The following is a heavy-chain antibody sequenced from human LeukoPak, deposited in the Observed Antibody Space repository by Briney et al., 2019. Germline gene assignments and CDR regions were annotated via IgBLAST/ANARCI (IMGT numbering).Heavy chain of an antibody. Sequence: GGSLRLSCAASGFTFSSYAMSWVRQAPGKGLEWVSAISGSGGSTYYADSVKGRFTISRDNSKDTLYLQMNSLRAEDTAVYYCARCSLHCSGGSCYYYYYGMDVWGQGTTVTVSS. D-gene: IGHD2-15*01. V-gene: IGHV3-23*01. CDR3: ARCSLHCSGGSCYYYYYGMDV. CDR1: GFTFSSYA. J-gene: IGHJ6*02. CDR2: ISGSGGST.